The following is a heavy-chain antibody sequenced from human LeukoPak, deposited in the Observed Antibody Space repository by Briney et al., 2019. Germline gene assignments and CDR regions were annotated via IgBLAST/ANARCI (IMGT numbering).Heavy chain of an antibody. Sequence: GESLKISCKGSGYSFTSYWNSWVRQMPGKGMEWMGRIDPSDSYTNYSPSFQGHVTISADKSISTAYLQWSSLKASDTAMYYCARLLSGSPLKEFDYWGQGTLVTVSS. J-gene: IGHJ4*02. D-gene: IGHD1-26*01. V-gene: IGHV5-10-1*01. CDR1: GYSFTSYW. CDR3: ARLLSGSPLKEFDY. CDR2: IDPSDSYT.